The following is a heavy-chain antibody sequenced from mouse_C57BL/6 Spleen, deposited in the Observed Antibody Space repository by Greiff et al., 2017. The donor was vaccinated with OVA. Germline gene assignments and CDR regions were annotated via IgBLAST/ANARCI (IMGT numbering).Heavy chain of an antibody. D-gene: IGHD1-1*01. CDR3: ANYGSSPAWFAY. CDR2: INPSNGGT. Sequence: QVQLKQSGTELVKPGASVKLSCKASGYTFTSYWMHWVKQRPGQGLEWIGNINPSNGGTNYNEKFKSKATLTVDKSSSTAYMQLSSLTSEDSAVYYCANYGSSPAWFAYWGQGTLVTVSA. V-gene: IGHV1-53*01. J-gene: IGHJ3*01. CDR1: GYTFTSYW.